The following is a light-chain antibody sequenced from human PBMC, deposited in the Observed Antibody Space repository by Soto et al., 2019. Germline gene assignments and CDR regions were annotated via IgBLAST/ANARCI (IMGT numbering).Light chain of an antibody. CDR3: LQSYRTPLT. CDR2: AAS. J-gene: IGKJ4*01. Sequence: DLQMTQSPSSLSASVGDRVPITCQASQSISSYLNWYQQKPGKAPKLLIYAASSLQSGVPSRFSGSGSGTDFTLTISSLQPEDFATYYCLQSYRTPLTFGGGTKVDI. CDR1: QSISSY. V-gene: IGKV1-39*01.